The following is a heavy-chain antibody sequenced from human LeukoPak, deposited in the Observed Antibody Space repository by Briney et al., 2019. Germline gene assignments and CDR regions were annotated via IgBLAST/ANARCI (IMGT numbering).Heavy chain of an antibody. CDR1: GGSFSGYY. Sequence: SETLSLTCAVYGGSFSGYYWSWIRQPPGKGLEWIGEINHSGSTNYNPSLKSRVTISVDTSKNQFSLKLSSVTAADTAVYYCARGLRFLELYDYMVVWGKGTTVTVSS. D-gene: IGHD3-3*01. CDR3: ARGLRFLELYDYMVV. V-gene: IGHV4-34*01. CDR2: INHSGST. J-gene: IGHJ6*03.